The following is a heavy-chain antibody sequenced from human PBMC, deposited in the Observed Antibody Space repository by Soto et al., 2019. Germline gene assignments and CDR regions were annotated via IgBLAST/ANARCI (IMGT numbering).Heavy chain of an antibody. Sequence: GWYLRLSCADSVFTFSDYYMNWIRQAPGNGLEWVSYISSGAITIYYADSVKGRFTISRDNAKNSLYLQMNGLRAEDTAVYYCAGQYSSSSVEFWGQGTLVTVSS. J-gene: IGHJ4*02. V-gene: IGHV3-11*01. CDR1: VFTFSDYY. CDR3: AGQYSSSSVEF. D-gene: IGHD6-6*01. CDR2: ISSGAITI.